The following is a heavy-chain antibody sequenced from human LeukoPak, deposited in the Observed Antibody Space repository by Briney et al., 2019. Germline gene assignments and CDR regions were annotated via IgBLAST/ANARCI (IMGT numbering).Heavy chain of an antibody. V-gene: IGHV3-23*01. CDR2: ISGSGGST. D-gene: IGHD6-19*01. Sequence: GGSLRLSCAASGFTFSSYAMSWARQAPGKGLEWVSAISGSGGSTYYADSVKGRFTISRDNSKNTLYLQMNSLRAEDTAVYYCAKPISGWYNFDYWGQGTLVTVSS. CDR3: AKPISGWYNFDY. CDR1: GFTFSSYA. J-gene: IGHJ4*02.